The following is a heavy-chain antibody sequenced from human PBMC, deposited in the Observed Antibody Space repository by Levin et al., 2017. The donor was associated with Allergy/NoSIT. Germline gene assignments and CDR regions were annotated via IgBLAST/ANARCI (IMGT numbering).Heavy chain of an antibody. D-gene: IGHD3-10*01. V-gene: IGHV2-70*11. CDR1: CFSLPTSGMC. J-gene: IGHJ4*02. Sequence: QTLSLPCTFSCFSLPTSGMCVSWIRQPPGNALEWLARIDWDDDKYYSTSLKTRLTISRDTSKNQVVLTMTSMDPVDTATYYCARATNHYYGRGFDYWGQGTPVTVSS. CDR3: ARATNHYYGRGFDY. CDR2: IDWDDDK.